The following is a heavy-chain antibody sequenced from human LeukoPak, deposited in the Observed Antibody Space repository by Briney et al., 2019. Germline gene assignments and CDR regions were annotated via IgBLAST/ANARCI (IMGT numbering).Heavy chain of an antibody. CDR1: GFRFNSYG. CDR3: ARQKYLRGPDVEYFDY. Sequence: GGSLRLSCAASGFRFNSYGMTWVRLAPGKGLEWVSAISAGGDRTYYADAVKGRFTISRDNAKNSLYLQMNSLRAEDTAVYYCARQKYLRGPDVEYFDYWGQGTLVTVSS. D-gene: IGHD5/OR15-5a*01. V-gene: IGHV3-23*01. J-gene: IGHJ4*02. CDR2: ISAGGDRT.